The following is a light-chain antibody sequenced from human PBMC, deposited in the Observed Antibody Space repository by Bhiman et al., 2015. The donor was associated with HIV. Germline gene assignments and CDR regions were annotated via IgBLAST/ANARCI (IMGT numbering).Light chain of an antibody. V-gene: IGLV3-1*01. CDR1: TLGNKF. CDR3: QVWDSSSGHPSYV. CDR2: QDN. J-gene: IGLJ1*01. Sequence: SYELTQPPSVSVSPGQAATITCSGDTLGNKFIYWYQQRPGQSPVLVIYQDNKRPSGIPERFSGSNSGNIATLTISRVEAGDEADYYCQVWDSSSGHPSYVFGTGTKVTVL.